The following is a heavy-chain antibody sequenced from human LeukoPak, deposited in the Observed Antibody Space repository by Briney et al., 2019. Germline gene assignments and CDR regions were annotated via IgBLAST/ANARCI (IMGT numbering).Heavy chain of an antibody. V-gene: IGHV3-7*01. CDR1: GFSFSSSW. J-gene: IGHJ4*02. CDR2: IKPDGSEK. CDR3: LIDTGCRTTNCYSYFDY. D-gene: IGHD2-2*01. Sequence: GGSLRLSCAASGFSFSSSWMSWVRQAPGKGLEWVANIKPDGSEKYYVDSVRGRFTLSRDNAKNSLYLQMNSLRAEDTAVYYCLIDTGCRTTNCYSYFDYWGQGTLVTVSS.